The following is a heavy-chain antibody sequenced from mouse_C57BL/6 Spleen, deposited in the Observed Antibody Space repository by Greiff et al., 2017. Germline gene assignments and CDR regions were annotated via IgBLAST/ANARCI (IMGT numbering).Heavy chain of an antibody. V-gene: IGHV7-3*01. CDR2: IRNKANGYTT. CDR1: GFTFTDYY. Sequence: EVHLVDSGGGLVQPGGSLSLSCAASGFTFTDYYMSWVRQPPGKALEWLGFIRNKANGYTTEYSASVKGRFTISRDNSQSILYLQMNALRAEDSATYYCARSSTGTGGFDYWGQGTTLTVSS. CDR3: ARSSTGTGGFDY. D-gene: IGHD4-1*02. J-gene: IGHJ2*01.